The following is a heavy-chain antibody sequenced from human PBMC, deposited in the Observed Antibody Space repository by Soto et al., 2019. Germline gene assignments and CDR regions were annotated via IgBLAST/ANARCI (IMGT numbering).Heavy chain of an antibody. V-gene: IGHV4-31*03. J-gene: IGHJ4*02. Sequence: SETLSLTCTVSGGSISSGGYYWSWIRQHPGKGLEWIGYIYYSGSTYYNPSLKSRVTISVDTSKNQFSLKLSSVTAADTAVYYCARAAREYGDYPKYYFDYWGQGTLVTVSS. D-gene: IGHD4-17*01. CDR3: ARAAREYGDYPKYYFDY. CDR1: GGSISSGGYY. CDR2: IYYSGST.